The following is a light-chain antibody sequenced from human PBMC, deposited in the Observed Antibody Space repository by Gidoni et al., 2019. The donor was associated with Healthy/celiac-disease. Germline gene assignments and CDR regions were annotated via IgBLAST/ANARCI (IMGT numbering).Light chain of an antibody. V-gene: IGKV3-11*01. CDR1: QSVSSY. Sequence: IVLTQSRATLSLSPGERATLTCRASQSVSSYLAWYQQKPGQAPRLLTYDASNRATGIPARFSGSGSGTDFTLTISSLEPKDFAVYYCQQRSNWPTFGGXTKVEIK. CDR3: QQRSNWPT. J-gene: IGKJ4*02. CDR2: DAS.